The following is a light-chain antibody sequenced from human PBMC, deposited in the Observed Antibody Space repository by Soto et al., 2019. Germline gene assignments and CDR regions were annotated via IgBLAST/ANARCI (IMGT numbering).Light chain of an antibody. CDR1: SSNIGNHY. J-gene: IGLJ1*01. CDR2: DNN. Sequence: QSVLTQPPSVSAAPGQKVTISCSGSSSNIGNHYVSWYQQLSGTAPKLLIYDNNKRPSGIPDRFSGSKSGTSATLGITGLQTGDEADYYCGTWDSSLSAYVFGTGTKLTVL. V-gene: IGLV1-51*01. CDR3: GTWDSSLSAYV.